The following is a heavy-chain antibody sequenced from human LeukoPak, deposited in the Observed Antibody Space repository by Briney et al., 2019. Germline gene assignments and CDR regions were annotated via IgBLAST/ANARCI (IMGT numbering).Heavy chain of an antibody. V-gene: IGHV3-23*01. CDR3: ASAVIAAAGSVEHY. J-gene: IGHJ4*02. Sequence: GGSLRLSCAASGFTVSSNYMSWVRPAPGKGLEWVSVVSGSGSSTNYADSVKGRFTISRDNSKNTLYLQMNSLRAEDTAVYYCASAVIAAAGSVEHYWGQGTLVTVSS. CDR1: GFTVSSNY. CDR2: VSGSGSST. D-gene: IGHD6-13*01.